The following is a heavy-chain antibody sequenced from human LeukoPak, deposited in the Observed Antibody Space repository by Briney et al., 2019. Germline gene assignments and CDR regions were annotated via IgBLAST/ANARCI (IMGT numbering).Heavy chain of an antibody. Sequence: GGSLRLSCAASGFTFSSYNMHWVRQAPGKGLEWVAFIRYDGSNKYYADSVKGRFTISRDNSKNTLYLQMNSLRAEDTAVYYCAKGESSGSPVSLIDYWGQGTLVTVSS. CDR1: GFTFSSYN. D-gene: IGHD1-26*01. J-gene: IGHJ4*02. V-gene: IGHV3-30*02. CDR3: AKGESSGSPVSLIDY. CDR2: IRYDGSNK.